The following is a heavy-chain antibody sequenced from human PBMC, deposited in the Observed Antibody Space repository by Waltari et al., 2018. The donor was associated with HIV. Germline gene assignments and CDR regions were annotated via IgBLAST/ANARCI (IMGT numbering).Heavy chain of an antibody. CDR2: ISSRSSTI. J-gene: IGHJ6*02. Sequence: EVQLVESGGGWVQPGGSLRLSCEASGFIFRTYSMNWVRQAPGKGLEWVSYISSRSSTIYYADSVKGRFTISRDNAKNSLYLQMNSLRAEDTAVYYGAAVYSHYFAMDVWGQGTTVTVSS. CDR1: GFIFRTYS. V-gene: IGHV3-48*04. D-gene: IGHD1-26*01. CDR3: AAVYSHYFAMDV.